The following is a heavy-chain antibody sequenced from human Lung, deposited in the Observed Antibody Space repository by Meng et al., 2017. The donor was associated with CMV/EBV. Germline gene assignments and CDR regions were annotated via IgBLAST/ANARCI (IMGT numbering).Heavy chain of an antibody. J-gene: IGHJ1*01. CDR1: GDSITNHNW. CDR2: IPHRGSS. CDR3: LRRSGGSV. D-gene: IGHD3-10*01. V-gene: IGHV4-4*02. Sequence: VQLRGSAPALLKPSEPLSLTCAVSGDSITNHNWWSWVRQPPGKGLEWNGEIPHRGSSAYNPSLKSRVSMSIDKSKNQFSLKLTSVTAADTAVYHCLRRSGGSVWGQGTLVTVSS.